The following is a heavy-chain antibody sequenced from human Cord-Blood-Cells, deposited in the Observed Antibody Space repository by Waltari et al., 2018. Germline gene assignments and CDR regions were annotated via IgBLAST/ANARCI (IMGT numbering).Heavy chain of an antibody. J-gene: IGHJ6*02. CDR1: GFSLSTSGVG. CDR3: AHTRPLYSSRHGMDV. Sequence: QITLKESGPTLVKPTQTLKLTCTFPGFSLSTSGVGVGWIRPPPGKVLEWLALIYWDYDKRYSPSLKSRLTITKDTSKNQVVLTMTNMDPVDTATYYCAHTRPLYSSRHGMDVWGQGTTVTVSS. CDR2: IYWDYDK. D-gene: IGHD6-13*01. V-gene: IGHV2-5*02.